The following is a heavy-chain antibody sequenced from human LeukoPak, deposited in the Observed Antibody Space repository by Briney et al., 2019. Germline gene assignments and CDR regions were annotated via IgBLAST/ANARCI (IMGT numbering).Heavy chain of an antibody. Sequence: PGGPLRLSCAASGFTFSNYAMHWVRQAPGKGLEYVSAISDNGGSTYYANSVKGRFTISRDNSKNTLYLQMGSLRDEDMAMYYCARSAGRFGSGGSCYDYWGQGTLVTVSS. D-gene: IGHD2-15*01. CDR1: GFTFSNYA. J-gene: IGHJ4*02. CDR3: ARSAGRFGSGGSCYDY. CDR2: ISDNGGST. V-gene: IGHV3-64*01.